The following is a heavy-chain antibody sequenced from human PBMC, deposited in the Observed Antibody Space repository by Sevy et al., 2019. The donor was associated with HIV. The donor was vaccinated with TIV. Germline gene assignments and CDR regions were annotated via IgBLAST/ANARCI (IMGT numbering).Heavy chain of an antibody. D-gene: IGHD2-21*01. CDR1: GFAFSDHY. J-gene: IGHJ6*03. CDR3: VRGPNCGVGGCQQISPYCLDV. Sequence: GGSLRLSCAASGFAFSDHYVDWVRQAPGKGLEWVGRIRNRPNRYTTEYAASVEGRFTISSDDSRHSLYLQSNRLKTEDSAVYYCVRGPNCGVGGCQQISPYCLDVWGIGATVTVSS. V-gene: IGHV3-72*01. CDR2: IRNRPNRYTT.